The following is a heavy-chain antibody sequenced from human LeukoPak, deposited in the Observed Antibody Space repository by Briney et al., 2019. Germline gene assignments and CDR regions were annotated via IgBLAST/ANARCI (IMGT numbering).Heavy chain of an antibody. Sequence: GGSLRLSCAASGFTFSSYGMHWVRQAPGKGLEWVAVIWYDGSNKYYADSVKGRFTISRDNSKNTLYLQMNSLRAEDTAVYYCARDTGLSTIYYYMEVWGKGTTVTVSS. CDR1: GFTFSSYG. V-gene: IGHV3-33*01. D-gene: IGHD5-24*01. CDR2: IWYDGSNK. J-gene: IGHJ6*03. CDR3: ARDTGLSTIYYYMEV.